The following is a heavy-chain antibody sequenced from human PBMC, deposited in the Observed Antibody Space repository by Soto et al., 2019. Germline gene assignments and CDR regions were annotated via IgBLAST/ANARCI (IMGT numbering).Heavy chain of an antibody. CDR1: GGSIISYY. Sequence: SETLSLTCTVSGGSIISYYWSWIRQPPGKGLEWIGYIYHSGSTKYNPSLKGRVTMSVDTSKNQFSLQLSSVTAADTAVYYCARDEVDFWSSNNWFDPWGQGALVTVS. V-gene: IGHV4-59*01. CDR2: IYHSGST. J-gene: IGHJ5*02. D-gene: IGHD3-3*01. CDR3: ARDEVDFWSSNNWFDP.